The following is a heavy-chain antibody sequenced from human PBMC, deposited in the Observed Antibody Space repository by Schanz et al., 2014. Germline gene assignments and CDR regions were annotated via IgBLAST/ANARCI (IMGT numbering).Heavy chain of an antibody. CDR3: ARDDKRYFDWLSTFDL. CDR2: TSYDGSQK. V-gene: IGHV3-30*04. Sequence: QVQLVESGGGVVQPGGSLRLSCESSGFTFNGHAMHWVRQAPGKGLEWVAVTSYDGSQKYYTDPVKGRFTVSRDNSKNTLYLQLNSLRAEDTAVYYCARDDKRYFDWLSTFDLWGQGTMVAVSS. J-gene: IGHJ3*01. D-gene: IGHD3-9*01. CDR1: GFTFNGHA.